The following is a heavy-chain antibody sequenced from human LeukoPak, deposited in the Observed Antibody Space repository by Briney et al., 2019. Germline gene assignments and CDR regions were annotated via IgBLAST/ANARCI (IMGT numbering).Heavy chain of an antibody. V-gene: IGHV3-23*01. D-gene: IGHD2-21*01. CDR2: ISGSGGST. J-gene: IGHJ3*02. CDR1: GFTFSSYA. CDR3: ARDICGGDCNDAFDI. Sequence: GGSLRLSCAASGFTFSSYAMSWVRQAPGKGLEWVSAISGSGGSTYYADSVKGRFTISRDNAKNSLYLQMNSLRAEDTAVYYCARDICGGDCNDAFDIWGQGTMVTVSS.